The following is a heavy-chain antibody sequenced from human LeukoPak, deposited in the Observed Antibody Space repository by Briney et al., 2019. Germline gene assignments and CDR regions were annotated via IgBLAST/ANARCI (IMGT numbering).Heavy chain of an antibody. D-gene: IGHD6-19*01. V-gene: IGHV3-48*01. CDR2: ISSSSSTI. CDR1: GFTFSTYG. CDR3: ARVEDSSGWYVIDY. J-gene: IGHJ4*02. Sequence: PGGSLRLSCAASGFTFSTYGMNWVRQAPGKGLEWVSYISSSSSTIYYADSVKGRFTISRDNAKNSLYLQMNSLRAEDTAVYYCARVEDSSGWYVIDYWGQGTLVTVSS.